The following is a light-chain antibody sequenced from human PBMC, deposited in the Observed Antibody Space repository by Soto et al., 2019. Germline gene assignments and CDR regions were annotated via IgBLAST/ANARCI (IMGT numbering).Light chain of an antibody. CDR2: EAS. J-gene: IGKJ1*01. Sequence: EIVLTQSPATLSWSPGERATLSCRASQSVSSYLAWYQQKPGQAPRLLMYEASNRATGIPARFSGGGSGTDFTLTISSLDPEDFAVYYCQQRSDWPCTFGQGTKVDIK. CDR1: QSVSSY. CDR3: QQRSDWPCT. V-gene: IGKV3-11*01.